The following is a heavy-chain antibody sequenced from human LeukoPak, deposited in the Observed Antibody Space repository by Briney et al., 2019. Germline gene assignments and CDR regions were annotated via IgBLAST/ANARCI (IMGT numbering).Heavy chain of an antibody. CDR1: GFTFGDYA. CDR3: TRGESSSPLRLGFDP. D-gene: IGHD6-13*01. J-gene: IGHJ5*02. Sequence: GGSLRLSCTASGFTFGDYAMSWVRQAPGKGLEWVGFIRSKAYGGTTEYAASVKGRFTISGDDSKSIAYLQMNSLKTEDTAVYYCTRGESSSPLRLGFDPWGQGTLVTVSS. V-gene: IGHV3-49*04. CDR2: IRSKAYGGTT.